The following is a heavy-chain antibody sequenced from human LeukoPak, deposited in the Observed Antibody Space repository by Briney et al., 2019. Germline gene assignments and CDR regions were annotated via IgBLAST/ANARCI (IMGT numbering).Heavy chain of an antibody. CDR2: ISSSGVYI. D-gene: IGHD2-2*01. V-gene: IGHV3-21*01. CDR1: GFTFSSYR. Sequence: SGGSLRLSCAASGFTFSSYRMNWVRQAPGKGLEWVSSISSSGVYIYYADSLKGRFTISRDNAKDSLYLQMNSLRAEDTAVYYCARSLGSCSTTTCYDNWFDPWGQGTLVTVSS. CDR3: ARSLGSCSTTTCYDNWFDP. J-gene: IGHJ5*02.